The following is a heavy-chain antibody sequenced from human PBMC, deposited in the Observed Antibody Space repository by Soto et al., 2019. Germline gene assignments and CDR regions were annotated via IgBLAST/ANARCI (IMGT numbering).Heavy chain of an antibody. V-gene: IGHV4-39*01. CDR1: GGSISSSSYY. CDR3: ARQDYGSGSYYYYGMDV. J-gene: IGHJ6*02. Sequence: SETLSLTCTVSGGSISSSSYYWCWIRHPPGKGLEWIGSIYYSGSTYYNPSLKSRVTISVDMSKNQFSLKLSSVTAADTAVYYCARQDYGSGSYYYYGMDVWGQGTTVT. D-gene: IGHD3-10*01. CDR2: IYYSGST.